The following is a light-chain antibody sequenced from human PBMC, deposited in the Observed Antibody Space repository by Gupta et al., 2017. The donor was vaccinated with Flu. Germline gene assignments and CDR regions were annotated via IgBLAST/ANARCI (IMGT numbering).Light chain of an antibody. V-gene: IGKV1-33*01. CDR1: QEINIF. CDR2: KAF. Sequence: DIQMTHSPSFLSASVGDRVNITCQASQEINIFLNWYQQKPGKAPKLLINKAFNLETGVPSRFSGSGSGTDFVFSISSLQPEDIAIYYCQQYSNAPLTFGGGTRVDIK. CDR3: QQYSNAPLT. J-gene: IGKJ4*01.